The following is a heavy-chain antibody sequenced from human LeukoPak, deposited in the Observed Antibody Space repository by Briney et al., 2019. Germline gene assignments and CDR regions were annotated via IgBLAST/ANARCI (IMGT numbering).Heavy chain of an antibody. V-gene: IGHV3-23*01. J-gene: IGHJ5*02. Sequence: GGSPRLSCAASGFTFSSYAMSWVRQAPGKGLEWVSAISGSGGSTYYADSVKGRFTISRDNSKNTLYLQMNSLRAEDTAVYYCAKEPYYQLLLNWFDPWGQGTLVTVSS. CDR1: GFTFSSYA. D-gene: IGHD2-2*01. CDR3: AKEPYYQLLLNWFDP. CDR2: ISGSGGST.